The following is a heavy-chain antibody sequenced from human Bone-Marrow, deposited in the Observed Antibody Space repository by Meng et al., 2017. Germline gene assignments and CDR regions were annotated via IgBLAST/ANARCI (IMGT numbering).Heavy chain of an antibody. CDR1: GFTFSSYA. CDR3: ARGYCSSTSCYEIFDY. V-gene: IGHV3-64*01. CDR2: ISSNGGST. D-gene: IGHD2-2*01. Sequence: GGSLRPSCAASGFTFSSYAMHWVRQAPGKGLEYVSAISSNGGSTYYANSVKGRFTISRDNSKNTLYLQMGSLRAEDMAVYYCARGYCSSTSCYEIFDYWGQGTLVTVSS. J-gene: IGHJ4*02.